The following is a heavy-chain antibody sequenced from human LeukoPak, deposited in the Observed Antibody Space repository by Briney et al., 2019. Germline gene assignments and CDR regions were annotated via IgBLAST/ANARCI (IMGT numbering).Heavy chain of an antibody. J-gene: IGHJ3*02. CDR3: ARDEEYDYGDSIAFDI. Sequence: PSQTLSLTCTVSGGSISSGDYYWSWIRQPPGKGLEWIGYIYYSGSIYYNPSLKSRVTISVDTSKNQFSLKLSSVTAADTAVYYCARDEEYDYGDSIAFDIWGQGTMVTVSS. D-gene: IGHD4-17*01. CDR2: IYYSGSI. CDR1: GGSISSGDYY. V-gene: IGHV4-30-4*01.